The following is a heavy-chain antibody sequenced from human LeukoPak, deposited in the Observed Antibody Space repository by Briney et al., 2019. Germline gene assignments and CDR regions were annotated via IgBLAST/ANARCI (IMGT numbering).Heavy chain of an antibody. CDR1: GGSISSSNW. Sequence: PSGTLSLTCAVSGGSISSSNWWSWVRPPPGKGLEWIGVINHSGSTNYNPSLKSRVTISVDTSKNQFSLKLSSVTAADAAVYYCARCPLEAPTLDAFDIWGQGTMVTVSS. J-gene: IGHJ3*02. D-gene: IGHD1-1*01. CDR2: INHSGST. CDR3: ARCPLEAPTLDAFDI. V-gene: IGHV4-4*02.